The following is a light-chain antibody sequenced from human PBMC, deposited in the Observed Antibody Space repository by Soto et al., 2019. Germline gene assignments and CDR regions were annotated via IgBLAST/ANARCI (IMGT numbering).Light chain of an antibody. J-gene: IGKJ1*01. V-gene: IGKV1-5*03. CDR3: QQYNSYSRT. CDR1: DMISTW. CDR2: KSS. Sequence: DIQMAQSPCTLSASLVYGFTITCLASDMISTWLAWYQQKPGKAPKLLIYKSSSLESGVPSRFSGSGSGTESTLTISSLQPDDFATYYCQQYNSYSRTFGQGTKV.